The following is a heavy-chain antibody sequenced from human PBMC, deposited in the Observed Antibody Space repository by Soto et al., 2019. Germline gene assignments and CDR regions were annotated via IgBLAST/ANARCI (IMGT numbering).Heavy chain of an antibody. CDR3: AKDHLMTTVTTVGY. V-gene: IGHV3-30*18. Sequence: QVQLVESGGGVVQPGRSLRLSCAASGCTFSNYGMHWVRQAPGKGLEWVAVISYHGRDKYYADSVKGRFTISRDNSKNTLYLEMNSLRAEDTAVYYCAKDHLMTTVTTVGYWGQGTLVTVSS. D-gene: IGHD4-17*01. CDR2: ISYHGRDK. CDR1: GCTFSNYG. J-gene: IGHJ4*02.